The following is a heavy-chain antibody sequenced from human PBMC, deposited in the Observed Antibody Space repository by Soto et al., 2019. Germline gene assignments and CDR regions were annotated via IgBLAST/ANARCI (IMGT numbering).Heavy chain of an antibody. CDR3: AIERTYYYDSSGYYYDY. CDR1: GFTFSSYA. J-gene: IGHJ4*02. D-gene: IGHD3-22*01. V-gene: IGHV3-23*01. Sequence: PGGSLRLSCAASGFTFSSYAMSWVRQAPGKGLEWVSAISGSGGSTYYADSVKGRFTISRDNSKNTLYLQMNSLRAEDTAVYYCAIERTYYYDSSGYYYDYWGQGTLVTVSS. CDR2: ISGSGGST.